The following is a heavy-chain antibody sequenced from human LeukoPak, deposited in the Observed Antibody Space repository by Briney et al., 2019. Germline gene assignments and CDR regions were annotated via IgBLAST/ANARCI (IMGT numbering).Heavy chain of an antibody. D-gene: IGHD3-10*01. Sequence: ASVKVSCKASGYTFTDHYIHWVRQAPGQGPEWMGWINPNSGGTNYAQKFQGRVTMTRDTSISTAYMELSRLRSDDTAVYYCARGLLWFGEGAFDYWGQGTLVTVSS. J-gene: IGHJ4*02. CDR2: INPNSGGT. V-gene: IGHV1-2*02. CDR3: ARGLLWFGEGAFDY. CDR1: GYTFTDHY.